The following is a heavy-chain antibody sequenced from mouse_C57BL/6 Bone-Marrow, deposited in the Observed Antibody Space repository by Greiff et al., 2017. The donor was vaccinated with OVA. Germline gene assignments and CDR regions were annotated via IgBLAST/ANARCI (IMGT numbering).Heavy chain of an antibody. CDR3: AVFITTVVAIGYFDV. V-gene: IGHV1-18*01. D-gene: IGHD1-1*01. CDR2: INPNNGGT. Sequence: EVQLQQSGPELVKPGASVKIPCKASGYTFTDYNMDWVKQSHGKSLEWIGDINPNNGGTIYNQKFKGKATLTVDKSYRPAYMEPRSLTSESTADYYGAVFITTVVAIGYFDVWGTGTTVTVSS. CDR1: GYTFTDYN. J-gene: IGHJ1*03.